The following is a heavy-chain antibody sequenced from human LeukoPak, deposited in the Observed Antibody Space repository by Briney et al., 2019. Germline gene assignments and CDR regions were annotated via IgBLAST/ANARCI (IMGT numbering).Heavy chain of an antibody. CDR1: GGTFSSYA. J-gene: IGHJ5*02. CDR3: AREEVEMATGGAFDT. CDR2: IIPIFGIA. D-gene: IGHD5-24*01. Sequence: SVKVSCKASGGTFSSYAISWVRQAPGQGLEWMGRIIPIFGIANYAQKFQGRVTITADKSTSTAYMELSSLRSEDTAVYYCAREEVEMATGGAFDTWGQGTLVTVSS. V-gene: IGHV1-69*04.